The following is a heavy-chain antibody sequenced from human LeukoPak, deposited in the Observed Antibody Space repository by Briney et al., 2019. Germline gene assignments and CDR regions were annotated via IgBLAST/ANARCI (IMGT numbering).Heavy chain of an antibody. CDR1: GVSISSYW. V-gene: IGHV4-4*07. CDR3: ARETGSGSYDY. CDR2: IYTSGST. J-gene: IGHJ4*02. Sequence: SETLSLTCTVSGVSISSYWWTWIRQPAGKGPEWIGRIYTSGSTNYNPSLESRVTMSVDTSKNQFSLKLSSVTAADMALYYCARETGSGSYDYCGQGTLVTVSS. D-gene: IGHD3-10*01.